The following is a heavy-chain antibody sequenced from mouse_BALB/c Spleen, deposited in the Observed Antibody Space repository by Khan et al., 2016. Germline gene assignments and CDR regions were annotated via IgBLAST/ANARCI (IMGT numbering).Heavy chain of an antibody. CDR1: GYAFTNYL. V-gene: IGHV1-54*01. Sequence: QVQLQQPGAELVRPGTSVKVSCKASGYAFTNYLIEWVKQRPGQGLEWIGVINPGSGGTNYNEKFKGKATLTADKSSSTAYMQRSSLTSDDSAVYFCASRYDYAMDYWGQGTSVTVSS. CDR3: ASRYDYAMDY. CDR2: INPGSGGT. D-gene: IGHD2-14*01. J-gene: IGHJ4*01.